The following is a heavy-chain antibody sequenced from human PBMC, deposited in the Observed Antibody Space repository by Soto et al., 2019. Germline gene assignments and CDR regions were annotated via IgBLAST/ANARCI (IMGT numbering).Heavy chain of an antibody. Sequence: ASVKGSCKASGYTFTSYGISWVRQAPGQGLEWMGWISAYNGNTNYAQKLQGRVTMTTDTSTSTAYMELRSLRSDDTAVYYCARETIGDYVWGSYRYLGMDVWGQGTTVTVSS. CDR1: GYTFTSYG. D-gene: IGHD3-16*02. CDR2: ISAYNGNT. V-gene: IGHV1-18*01. J-gene: IGHJ6*02. CDR3: ARETIGDYVWGSYRYLGMDV.